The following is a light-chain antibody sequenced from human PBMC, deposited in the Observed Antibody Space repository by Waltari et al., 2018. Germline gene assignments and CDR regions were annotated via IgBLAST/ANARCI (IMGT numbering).Light chain of an antibody. J-gene: IGLJ3*02. CDR2: DVS. Sequence: QSALTQPASVSGSPGQSITLSCTGTSSAGGGYNYVSWYQQHPGKAPKLMISDVSNRPSGVSNRFSGSKSGNTASLTISGLQAEDGADYYCSSYTSSSTLWVFGGGTKLTVL. V-gene: IGLV2-14*03. CDR1: SSAGGGYNY. CDR3: SSYTSSSTLWV.